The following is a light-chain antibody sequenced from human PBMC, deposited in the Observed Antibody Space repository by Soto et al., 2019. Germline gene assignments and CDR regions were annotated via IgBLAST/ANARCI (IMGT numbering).Light chain of an antibody. CDR3: QQCNTPFT. CDR1: QNIGSR. V-gene: IGKV1-5*01. J-gene: IGKJ4*01. Sequence: DIQMTQSPSTLSASVGDRVAITCRASQNIGSRLAWYQQKPDEAPKLLIYDASSLESGFPLRFGGSGSGTDFTLIISGLQPDDFATYYCQQCNTPFTFGGGTKV. CDR2: DAS.